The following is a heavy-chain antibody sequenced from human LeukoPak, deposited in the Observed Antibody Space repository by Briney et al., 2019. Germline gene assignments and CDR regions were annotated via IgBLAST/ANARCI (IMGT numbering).Heavy chain of an antibody. J-gene: IGHJ4*02. V-gene: IGHV4-39*01. CDR1: GGSISSSSYY. CDR3: ARQAPGYSYGYVY. Sequence: SETLSLTCTVSGGSISSSSYYWGWIRQPPGKGLVWIGSIYYSGSTYYNPSLKSRVTISVDTSKNQFSLKLSSVTAADTAVYYCARQAPGYSYGYVYWGQGTLVTVSS. CDR2: IYYSGST. D-gene: IGHD5-18*01.